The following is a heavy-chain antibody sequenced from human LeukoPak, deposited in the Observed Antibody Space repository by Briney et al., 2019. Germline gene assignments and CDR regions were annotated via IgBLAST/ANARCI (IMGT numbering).Heavy chain of an antibody. CDR2: INGDGSST. J-gene: IGHJ3*02. CDR1: GFIFSQFW. CDR3: ARDGLPAARDI. V-gene: IGHV3-74*01. D-gene: IGHD6-6*01. Sequence: GGSLRLSCAGSGFIFSQFWMQWVRQVPGKGLVWVSRINGDGSSTNYADSVKGRFTISRDNAKNTLYLRMNSLRAEDTAVYYCARDGLPAARDIWGQGTMVTVSS.